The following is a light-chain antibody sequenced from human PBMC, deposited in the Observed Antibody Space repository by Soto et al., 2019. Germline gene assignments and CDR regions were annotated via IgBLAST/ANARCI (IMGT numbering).Light chain of an antibody. CDR3: QTWGTGFWV. Sequence: QPVLTQSPSASASLGASVKLTCTLSSGHSSYAIAWHQQQPERGPRYLMKLNSDGRHSKGDGIPDRFSGSSSGAERYLTISRLQSEDEADYFCQTWGTGFWVFGGGTKLTVL. CDR1: SGHSSYA. V-gene: IGLV4-69*01. CDR2: LNSDGRH. J-gene: IGLJ3*02.